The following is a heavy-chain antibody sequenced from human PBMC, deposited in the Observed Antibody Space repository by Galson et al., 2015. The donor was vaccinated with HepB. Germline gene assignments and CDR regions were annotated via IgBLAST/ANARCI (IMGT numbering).Heavy chain of an antibody. D-gene: IGHD2-2*01. CDR2: IYNSGST. CDR3: TRDMRPFTSGWRAFDI. Sequence: ETLSLTCTVSGGSISSYYWSWIRQPPGKGLEWIGYIYNSGSTNYDPSLKSRVTISVDTAKNQFSLKLRSVTAADTAVYYCTRDMRPFTSGWRAFDIWGQGTMVTVSS. CDR1: GGSISSYY. V-gene: IGHV4-59*01. J-gene: IGHJ3*02.